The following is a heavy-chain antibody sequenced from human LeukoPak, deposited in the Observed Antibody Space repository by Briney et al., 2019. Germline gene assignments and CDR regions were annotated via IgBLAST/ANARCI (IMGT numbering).Heavy chain of an antibody. CDR1: GFTFSSYW. CDR3: ARENYDGYYSDS. Sequence: PGGSLRLSCAASGFTFSSYWMHWVRQAPGKGLVRVSRINSDGSSTSYADSVKGRFTISRDNAKNTLYLQMNSLRAEDTAVYYCARENYDGYYSDSWGQGTLVTVSS. V-gene: IGHV3-74*01. D-gene: IGHD3-16*01. CDR2: INSDGSST. J-gene: IGHJ4*02.